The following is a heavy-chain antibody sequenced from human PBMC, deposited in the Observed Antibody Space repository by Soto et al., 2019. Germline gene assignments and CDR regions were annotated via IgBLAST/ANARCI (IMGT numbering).Heavy chain of an antibody. CDR1: GYTFSSYG. Sequence: QVQLVQSGAEVKKPGASVKVSCKASGYTFSSYGISWVRQAPGQGLEWMGWISAYNGNTKYAQKIQGRVTMTTDTSTSTDDMELRSLRSDDTAVYYCERDSPPVDYWGQGTLVTVSS. CDR2: ISAYNGNT. V-gene: IGHV1-18*01. J-gene: IGHJ4*02. CDR3: ERDSPPVDY.